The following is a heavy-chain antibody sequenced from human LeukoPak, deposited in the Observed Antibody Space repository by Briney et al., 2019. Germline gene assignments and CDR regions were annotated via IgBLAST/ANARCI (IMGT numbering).Heavy chain of an antibody. D-gene: IGHD3-22*01. Sequence: SSETLSLTCTVSGGSISSSSYYWGWIRQPPGKGLEWIGSIYYSGSTYYNPSLKSRVTISVDTSKNQFSLKLSSVTAADTAVYYCAGDYYDSSGPPSWGQGTMVTVSS. CDR2: IYYSGST. CDR1: GGSISSSSYY. CDR3: AGDYYDSSGPPS. J-gene: IGHJ3*01. V-gene: IGHV4-39*01.